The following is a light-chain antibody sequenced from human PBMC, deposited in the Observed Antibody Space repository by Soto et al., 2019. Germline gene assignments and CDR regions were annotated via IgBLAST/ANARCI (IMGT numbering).Light chain of an antibody. Sequence: DIQMTQSPSTLSSSVGDRVTITCRTSQSINYWLGWYQQKPGKAPKLLVYEAFNLESGVPARFSGSGSGTDFTLTIHSLQPDDFATYYCQQYHSYPWTFGQGTKVAIK. V-gene: IGKV1-5*03. CDR3: QQYHSYPWT. J-gene: IGKJ1*01. CDR2: EAF. CDR1: QSINYW.